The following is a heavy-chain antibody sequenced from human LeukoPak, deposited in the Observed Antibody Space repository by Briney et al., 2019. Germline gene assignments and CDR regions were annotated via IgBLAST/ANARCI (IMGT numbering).Heavy chain of an antibody. CDR1: GYTFPSYY. D-gene: IGHD1-14*01. V-gene: IGHV1-46*01. CDR2: INPSGGST. J-gene: IGHJ3*02. CDR3: ARDLTSLRDAFDI. Sequence: ASVQVSCQASGYTFPSYYMHLVLQAPVQGLGWMGIINPSGGSTSYAQKFQGRVTMTRDTSTSTVYMELSSLRSEDTAVYYCARDLTSLRDAFDIWGQGTMVTVSS.